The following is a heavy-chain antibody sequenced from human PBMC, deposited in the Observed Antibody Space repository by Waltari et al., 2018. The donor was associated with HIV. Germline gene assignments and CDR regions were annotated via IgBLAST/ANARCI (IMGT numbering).Heavy chain of an antibody. D-gene: IGHD1-1*01. V-gene: IGHV3-13*01. J-gene: IGHJ6*02. CDR1: GFTFSNYD. CDR2: IGNAGDT. CDR3: VRICKLNCYYYYGMDV. Sequence: EVQLVESGGGLVQPGGSLRLSCAASGFTFSNYDMHWVRQATGKGLEWLSGIGNAGDTYYPGSVKGRFTISRENAKNSLHLQMNSLRAGDTAVYYCVRICKLNCYYYYGMDVWGQGTTVTVSS.